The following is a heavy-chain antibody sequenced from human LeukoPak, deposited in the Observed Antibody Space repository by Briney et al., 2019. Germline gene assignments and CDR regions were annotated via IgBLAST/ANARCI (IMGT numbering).Heavy chain of an antibody. D-gene: IGHD3-9*01. Sequence: GGSLRLSCAASGFTFTSSAMSWVRQAPGKGLVWISSISGSGHSTDYADFVKGRFTVSRDNSKNTLYLQMNSLRAEDTAVYYCAKIPSAYDILTGHVDYWGQGTLVTVSS. CDR1: GFTFTSSA. V-gene: IGHV3-23*01. CDR3: AKIPSAYDILTGHVDY. CDR2: ISGSGHST. J-gene: IGHJ4*02.